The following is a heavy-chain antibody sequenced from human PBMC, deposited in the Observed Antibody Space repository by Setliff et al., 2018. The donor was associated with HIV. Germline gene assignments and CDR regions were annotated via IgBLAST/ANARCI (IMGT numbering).Heavy chain of an antibody. CDR3: ARLGSGWSDSYYYAMDV. CDR1: GYSFTTYG. J-gene: IGHJ6*02. V-gene: IGHV1-18*01. CDR2: ISPYNGHT. D-gene: IGHD6-19*01. Sequence: ASVKXSCXTSGYSFTTYGISWVRQAPGHGLEWMGWISPYNGHTKSAQTFQGRVTMTIDTSTNSAYMELRSLRSDDTAVYFCARLGSGWSDSYYYAMDVWGQGTTVTVSS.